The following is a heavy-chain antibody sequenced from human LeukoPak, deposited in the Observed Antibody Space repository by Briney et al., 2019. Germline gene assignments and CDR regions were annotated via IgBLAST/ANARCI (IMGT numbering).Heavy chain of an antibody. J-gene: IGHJ4*02. V-gene: IGHV3-48*01. CDR2: ISSSSSTI. CDR1: GFTFSSYS. Sequence: GGALRLSCAASGFTFSSYSMNWVRQAPGEGLEGVSYISSSSSTIYYADSVKGRLTISRDRDKNSLYLEMNSLRAEDTAVYYCARGAWSENPFDYWGQGTLVTVSS. CDR3: ARGAWSENPFDY. D-gene: IGHD1-14*01.